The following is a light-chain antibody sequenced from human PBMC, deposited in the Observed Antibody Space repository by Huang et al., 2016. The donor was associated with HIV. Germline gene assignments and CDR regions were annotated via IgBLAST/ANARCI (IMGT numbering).Light chain of an antibody. J-gene: IGKJ3*01. Sequence: ETVMTQSPVTLSVSPGDRASLSCRSSQLVSSHLGWYQQKPGQAPRLRIYAASPRATGVPARFSGSGAGTEFTLTISTLQSEDSAVYYCQQYNDFRSTFGPGTRVEIK. CDR2: AAS. CDR3: QQYNDFRST. V-gene: IGKV3-15*01. CDR1: QLVSSH.